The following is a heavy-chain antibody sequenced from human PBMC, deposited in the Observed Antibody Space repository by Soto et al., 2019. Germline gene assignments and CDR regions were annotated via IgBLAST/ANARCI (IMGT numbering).Heavy chain of an antibody. D-gene: IGHD2-8*01. CDR2: IIPIFGTA. Sequence: QVQLVQSGAEVKKPGSSVKVSCKASGGTFSSYAISWVRQAPGQGREWMGGIIPIFGTANYAQKFQGRVTIPADESTSTADMELSSLRSEDTAVYYCARGANGVFWFDPWGQGTLVTVSS. CDR1: GGTFSSYA. J-gene: IGHJ5*02. CDR3: ARGANGVFWFDP. V-gene: IGHV1-69*01.